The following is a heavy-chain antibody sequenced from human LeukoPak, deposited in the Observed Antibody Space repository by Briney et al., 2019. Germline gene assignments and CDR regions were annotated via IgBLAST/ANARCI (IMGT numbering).Heavy chain of an antibody. CDR1: GFTFGDYA. D-gene: IGHD2-15*01. J-gene: IGHJ4*02. V-gene: IGHV3-49*04. Sequence: GGSLRLSCTASGFTFGDYAMTWVRQAPGKGLEWVGFIRSKAYGGTTEYAASVKDRFTISRDDFKSIANLQMNSLKIEDTAVYYCSRMIYCSGGSCSSDYGGQGTLVTVSS. CDR2: IRSKAYGGTT. CDR3: SRMIYCSGGSCSSDY.